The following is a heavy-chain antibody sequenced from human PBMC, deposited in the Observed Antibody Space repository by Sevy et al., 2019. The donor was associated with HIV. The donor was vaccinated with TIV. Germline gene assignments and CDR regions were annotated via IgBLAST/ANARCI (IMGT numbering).Heavy chain of an antibody. J-gene: IGHJ4*02. CDR2: ISWDGGST. CDR1: GFTFDDYA. Sequence: GGSLRLSCAASGFTFDDYAMHWVRQAPGKGLEWVSLISWDGGSTYYADSVKGRFTISRDNSKNSLYLQMNSLRAEDTALYYCAKDSHPYECWRGYSDGYFDYWGQGTLVTVSS. D-gene: IGHD3-3*01. V-gene: IGHV3-43D*04. CDR3: AKDSHPYECWRGYSDGYFDY.